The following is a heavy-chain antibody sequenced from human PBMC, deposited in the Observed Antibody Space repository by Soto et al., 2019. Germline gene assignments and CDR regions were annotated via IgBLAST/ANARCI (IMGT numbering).Heavy chain of an antibody. J-gene: IGHJ6*02. CDR3: ARYGLSRYYYYGMDV. CDR1: GGSISSGDYY. D-gene: IGHD2-21*02. Sequence: SETLSLTCTVSGGSISSGDYYWSWIRQPPGKGLEWIGYIYYSGSTYYNPSLKSRVTISVDTSKSQFSLKLSSVTAADTAVYYCARYGLSRYYYYGMDVWGQGTTVTVSS. V-gene: IGHV4-30-4*01. CDR2: IYYSGST.